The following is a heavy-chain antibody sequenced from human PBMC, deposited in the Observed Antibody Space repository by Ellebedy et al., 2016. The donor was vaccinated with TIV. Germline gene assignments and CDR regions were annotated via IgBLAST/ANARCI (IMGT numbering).Heavy chain of an antibody. CDR2: IYYSGST. CDR3: ASGSPDPFDY. V-gene: IGHV4-39*01. J-gene: IGHJ4*02. D-gene: IGHD1-26*01. CDR1: GGSISSSSYY. Sequence: SETLSLXXTVSGGSISSSSYYWGWIRQPPGKGLEWIGSIYYSGSTYYNPSLKSRVTISVDTSKNQFSLKLSSVTAADTAVYYCASGSPDPFDYWGQGTLVTVSS.